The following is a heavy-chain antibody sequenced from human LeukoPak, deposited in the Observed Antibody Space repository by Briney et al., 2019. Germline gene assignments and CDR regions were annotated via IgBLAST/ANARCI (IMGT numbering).Heavy chain of an antibody. CDR1: GGTFSSYA. Sequence: SVKVSCKASGGTFSSYAISWVRQAPGQGLEWMGGIIPIFGTANYAQKLQGRVTITADESTSTAYMELSSLRSEDTAVYYCARVFYYGSGSYKGAFDIWGQGTMVTVSS. CDR3: ARVFYYGSGSYKGAFDI. D-gene: IGHD3-10*01. CDR2: IIPIFGTA. J-gene: IGHJ3*02. V-gene: IGHV1-69*13.